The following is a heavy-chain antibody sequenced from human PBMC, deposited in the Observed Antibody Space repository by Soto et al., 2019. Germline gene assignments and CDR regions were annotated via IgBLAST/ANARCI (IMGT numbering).Heavy chain of an antibody. CDR3: ARVRAPYGDYNPFYY. CDR1: GFTFSSYS. D-gene: IGHD4-17*01. J-gene: IGHJ4*02. Sequence: GGSLRLSCAASGFTFSSYSMNWVRQAPGKGLEWVSSISSSSGYIYYADSVKGRFTISRDNAKNSLYLQMNSLRAEDTAVYYCARVRAPYGDYNPFYYWGQGTLVTVSS. CDR2: ISSSSGYI. V-gene: IGHV3-21*01.